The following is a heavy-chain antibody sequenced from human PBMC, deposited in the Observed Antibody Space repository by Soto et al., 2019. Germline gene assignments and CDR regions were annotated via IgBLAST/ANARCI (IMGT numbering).Heavy chain of an antibody. CDR2: INPASTST. D-gene: IGHD6-13*01. CDR1: GYTFTHYY. V-gene: IGHV1-46*01. Sequence: QVQLVQSGAEVKKPGASVKVCCRTSGYTFTHYYIHWVRQAPGQGLEWLGIINPASTSTNYAQEFQGRVTLTMDTSTTTGYMELSGLRTEDTSIFYCARDLAAGDHWGHGTLVTVSS. CDR3: ARDLAAGDH. J-gene: IGHJ4*01.